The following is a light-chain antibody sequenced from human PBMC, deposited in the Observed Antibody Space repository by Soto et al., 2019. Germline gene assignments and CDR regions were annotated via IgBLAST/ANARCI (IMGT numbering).Light chain of an antibody. V-gene: IGKV3-15*01. CDR2: GAS. Sequence: EIVMTQSPATLSVSPGERATLSCRASPSVSTNLAWYQQRAGQPHSILIYGASARATGIPARFSGSGSGTEFTLNISNLQSEDFAVYYCQHYNNWPFTFGQGTRLEIK. CDR3: QHYNNWPFT. CDR1: PSVSTN. J-gene: IGKJ5*01.